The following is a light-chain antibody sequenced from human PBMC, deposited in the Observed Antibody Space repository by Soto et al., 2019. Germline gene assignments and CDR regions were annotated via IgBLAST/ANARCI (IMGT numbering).Light chain of an antibody. CDR1: QSISSY. Sequence: IQITQSPSYLSASVGYRVTSTCRASQSISSYLNWYQQKPGKAPKLLIYAASSLQSGVPSRFSGSGSGTEFTLTISSLQSEDFAIYYCQQYNKWPAINFGQGTRLEIK. V-gene: IGKV1-39*02. CDR2: AAS. CDR3: QQYNKWPAIN. J-gene: IGKJ5*01.